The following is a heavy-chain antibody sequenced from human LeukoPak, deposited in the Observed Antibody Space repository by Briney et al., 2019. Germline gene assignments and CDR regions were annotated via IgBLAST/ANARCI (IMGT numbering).Heavy chain of an antibody. D-gene: IGHD3-3*02. Sequence: SETMSLTCTVSGDSISDDYYTWMRQPAGKGLEWIGRIHSGGTTNYNPSLMSRVTLSIDKSKKHISLRLTSVTAADTALYYCARDNGSGYTKGYEHYYYYLDVWGKGTTVTVSS. CDR3: ARDNGSGYTKGYEHYYYYLDV. J-gene: IGHJ6*03. CDR1: GDSISDDY. V-gene: IGHV4-4*07. CDR2: IHSGGTT.